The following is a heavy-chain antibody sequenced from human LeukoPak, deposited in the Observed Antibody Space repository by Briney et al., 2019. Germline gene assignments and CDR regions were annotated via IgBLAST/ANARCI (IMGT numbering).Heavy chain of an antibody. CDR1: GYTLTGYY. CDR2: INPNSGGT. V-gene: IGHV1-2*02. D-gene: IGHD3-3*01. J-gene: IGHJ5*02. CDR3: ARGNLRFLEWLLQNWFDP. Sequence: ASVKVSCKAPGYTLTGYYMHWVRQAPGQGLEWMGWINPNSGGTNYAQKFQGRVTMTRDTSISTAYMELSRLRSDDTAVYYCARGNLRFLEWLLQNWFDPWGQGTLVTVSS.